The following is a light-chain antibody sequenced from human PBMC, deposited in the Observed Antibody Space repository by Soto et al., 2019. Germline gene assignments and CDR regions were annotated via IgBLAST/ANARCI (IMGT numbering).Light chain of an antibody. CDR2: GAS. Sequence: IVLTQSPGTLSLSPGQRVTLSCRASESISRDYLAWYQQRLGQAPRLLIYGASSVATGIPDRFSGSGSGTDFTLTISRLEPEDFAIYYCQQYGGVPYTFGQGTKLEIK. V-gene: IGKV3-20*01. CDR1: ESISRDY. J-gene: IGKJ2*01. CDR3: QQYGGVPYT.